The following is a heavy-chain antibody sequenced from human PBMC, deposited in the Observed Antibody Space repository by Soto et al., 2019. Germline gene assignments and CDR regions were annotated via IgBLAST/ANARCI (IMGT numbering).Heavy chain of an antibody. D-gene: IGHD6-19*01. CDR1: GGSISSYY. V-gene: IGHV4-59*08. J-gene: IGHJ4*02. CDR3: AMLPGYSSGWYNY. Sequence: ETLSLTCTVSGGSISSYYWSWIRQPPGKGLEWIGYIYYSGSTNYNPSLKSRVTISVDTSKNQFSLKLSSVTAADTAVYYCAMLPGYSSGWYNYWGQGTLVTVSS. CDR2: IYYSGST.